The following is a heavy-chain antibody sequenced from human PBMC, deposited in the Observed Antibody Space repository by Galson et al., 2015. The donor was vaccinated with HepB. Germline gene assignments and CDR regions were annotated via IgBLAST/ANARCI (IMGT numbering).Heavy chain of an antibody. CDR2: IVPIFGKA. J-gene: IGHJ3*02. CDR3: ASRRPYIPLWPIRELFPVVEPPDI. CDR1: GGTFSRYA. D-gene: IGHD3-10*01. V-gene: IGHV1-69*06. Sequence: SVKVSCKASGGTFSRYAINWVQQAPGQGLEWMGGIVPIFGKANYAQKFQDRVTITADKSTSTVNMELSSLRSDDTAVYYCASRRPYIPLWPIRELFPVVEPPDIWGRGTMVTVSS.